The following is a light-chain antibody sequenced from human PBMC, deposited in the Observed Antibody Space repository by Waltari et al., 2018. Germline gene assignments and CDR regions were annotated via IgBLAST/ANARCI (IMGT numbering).Light chain of an antibody. V-gene: IGKV3-20*01. CDR3: QQYGSSPRT. J-gene: IGKJ1*01. Sequence: EIVLAQSPGTLSLSPGERATLSCGASQSVTSNYIAWYQQKPGQAPRLLIYGAFNRATGIPDRFSGSGSGTDFTRTISRLEPEDVAMYYCQQYGSSPRTFGQGTKVEIK. CDR2: GAF. CDR1: QSVTSNY.